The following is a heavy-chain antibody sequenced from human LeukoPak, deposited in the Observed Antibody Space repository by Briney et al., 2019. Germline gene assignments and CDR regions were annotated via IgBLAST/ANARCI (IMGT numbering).Heavy chain of an antibody. D-gene: IGHD6-6*01. Sequence: SVKVSCKASGYTFTGYYMNWVRQAPGQGLEWMGGIIPIFGTANYAQKFQGRVTITADESTSTAYMELSSLRSEDTAVYYCARENRQKEYSSSSGGYYYYMDVWGKGTTVTVSS. CDR2: IIPIFGTA. V-gene: IGHV1-69*13. J-gene: IGHJ6*03. CDR1: GYTFTGYY. CDR3: ARENRQKEYSSSSGGYYYYMDV.